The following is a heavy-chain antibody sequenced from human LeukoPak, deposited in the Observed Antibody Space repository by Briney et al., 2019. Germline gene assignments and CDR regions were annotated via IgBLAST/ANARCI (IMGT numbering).Heavy chain of an antibody. J-gene: IGHJ4*01. CDR3: ARDASSSWHIDY. D-gene: IGHD6-13*01. Sequence: ASVKVSCKASGYTFTSYYMHWVRQAPGQGVERKGIINPSGGSTSYAQKFQGRVTMTRDTSTSTVYMELSSLRSEDTAVYYCARDASSSWHIDYWGQGTLVTVSS. CDR1: GYTFTSYY. V-gene: IGHV1-46*01. CDR2: INPSGGST.